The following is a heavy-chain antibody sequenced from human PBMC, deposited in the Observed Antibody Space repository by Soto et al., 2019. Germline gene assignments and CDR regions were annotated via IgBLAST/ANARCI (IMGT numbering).Heavy chain of an antibody. CDR2: IYPRDSDT. V-gene: IGHV5-51*01. CDR1: GYIFSTYW. J-gene: IGHJ4*02. CDR3: ARTGGGLDYYDSSGYSDY. D-gene: IGHD3-22*01. Sequence: GESLKISCKGSGYIFSTYWIGWVRQMPGKGLEWMGIIYPRDSDTRYSPSFQGQVTISADKSINTAYLQWSSLKASDTATYYCARTGGGLDYYDSSGYSDYWGQGTPVTVSS.